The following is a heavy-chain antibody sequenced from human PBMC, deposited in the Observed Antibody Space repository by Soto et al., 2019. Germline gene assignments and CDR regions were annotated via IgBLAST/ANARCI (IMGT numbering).Heavy chain of an antibody. CDR2: INPNSGGT. CDR3: ARAESYRRGWHLSDY. Sequence: ASVXVSFKSSSYSFTGHYMHVVRQAPGQGLDCMGWINPNSGGTNYAQKFQGRVTMTRDKSIRTAYMELSRLRSDHTAVYSCARAESYRRGWHLSDYWGQGTLVTVSS. V-gene: IGHV1-2*02. J-gene: IGHJ4*02. CDR1: SYSFTGHY. D-gene: IGHD5-12*01.